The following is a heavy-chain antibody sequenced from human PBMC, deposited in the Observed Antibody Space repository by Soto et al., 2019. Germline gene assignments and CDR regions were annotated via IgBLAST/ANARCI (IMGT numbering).Heavy chain of an antibody. V-gene: IGHV1-69*12. CDR3: AKGAVAGTPTSYYYYGMDV. D-gene: IGHD6-19*01. CDR2: IIPIFGTV. Sequence: QVQLLQSGAEVKKPGSSVRVSCEASGGSFRTYSISSVRQAPGQGLEWMGEIIPIFGTVNYAQKFQGRVTITADEPTTTVYMDLRSLRSEDTAVYYCAKGAVAGTPTSYYYYGMDVWGQGTTVTVSS. J-gene: IGHJ6*02. CDR1: GGSFRTYS.